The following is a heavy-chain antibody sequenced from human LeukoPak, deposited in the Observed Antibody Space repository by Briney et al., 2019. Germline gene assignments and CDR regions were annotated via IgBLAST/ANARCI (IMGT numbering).Heavy chain of an antibody. CDR2: INPNSSGT. CDR1: GYTFTDYY. CDR3: ARHYYDSSGYYYGTFDY. D-gene: IGHD3-22*01. J-gene: IGHJ4*02. Sequence: ASVKVSCKASGYTFTDYYMHWVRQAPGQGLEWMGWINPNSSGTNYAQKFQGRVTMTRDTSISTAYMELSRLRSDDTAVYYCARHYYDSSGYYYGTFDYWGQGTLVTVSS. V-gene: IGHV1-2*02.